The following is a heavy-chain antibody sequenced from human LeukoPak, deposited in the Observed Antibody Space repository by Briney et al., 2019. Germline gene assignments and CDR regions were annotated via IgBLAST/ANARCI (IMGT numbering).Heavy chain of an antibody. V-gene: IGHV3-30-3*01. D-gene: IGHD3-22*01. CDR2: ISYDGSNK. Sequence: PGRSLRLSCAASGFTFSSYAMHWVRQAPDKGLEWVAVISYDGSNKYYADSVKGRFTISRDNSKNTLYLQMNSLRAEDTAVYYCARDPLYYYDSSGYYYDYWGQGTLVTVSS. CDR1: GFTFSSYA. J-gene: IGHJ4*02. CDR3: ARDPLYYYDSSGYYYDY.